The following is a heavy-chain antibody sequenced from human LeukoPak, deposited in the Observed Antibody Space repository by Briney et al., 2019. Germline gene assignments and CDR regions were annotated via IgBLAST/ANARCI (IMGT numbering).Heavy chain of an antibody. J-gene: IGHJ4*02. CDR1: GFNYSSYA. CDR2: ISGSGGST. D-gene: IGHD3-22*01. Sequence: GGSLRLSCAASGFNYSSYAMSWVRQAPGKGLEWVSAISGSGGSTYYADSVKGRFTISRDNSKNTLYLQMNSLRAEDTAVYYCARARKFMVITTPDYWGQGTLVTVSS. V-gene: IGHV3-23*01. CDR3: ARARKFMVITTPDY.